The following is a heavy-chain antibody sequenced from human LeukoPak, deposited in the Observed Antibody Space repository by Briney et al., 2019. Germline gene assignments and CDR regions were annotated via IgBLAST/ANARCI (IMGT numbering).Heavy chain of an antibody. CDR2: IRLDGSNK. J-gene: IGHJ4*02. V-gene: IGHV3-30*02. D-gene: IGHD1-26*01. Sequence: GSLRLSCAASGFTFSSYGMHWVRQAPGKGLEWVTFIRLDGSNKYYADSVKGRFTISRDNSKNTLYLQINNLRAEDTAVYYCAKPRYSGSYYFDYWGQGTLVTVSS. CDR1: GFTFSSYG. CDR3: AKPRYSGSYYFDY.